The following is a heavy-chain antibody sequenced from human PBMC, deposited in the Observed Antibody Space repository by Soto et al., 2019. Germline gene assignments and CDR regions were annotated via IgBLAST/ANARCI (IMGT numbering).Heavy chain of an antibody. J-gene: IGHJ5*02. CDR3: AREGPADGSGTGFDP. V-gene: IGHV4-30-4*01. D-gene: IGHD3-10*01. CDR2: IDYSGST. Sequence: QVQLQESGPGLVKPSQTLSLTCTVSGGSISSGDYYWGLIRQPPGKGLEWIGYIDYSGSTYYNPSRKSRVTISVDTSKNQFSPKLSSVTAADTAVYYCAREGPADGSGTGFDPWGQGTLVTVSS. CDR1: GGSISSGDYY.